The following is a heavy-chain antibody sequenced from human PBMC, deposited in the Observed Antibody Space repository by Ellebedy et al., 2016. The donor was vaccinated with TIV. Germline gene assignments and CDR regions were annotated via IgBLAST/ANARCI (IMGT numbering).Heavy chain of an antibody. D-gene: IGHD1-1*01. CDR3: ARDQIQRNDDAFDI. CDR2: MNPNSGNT. V-gene: IGHV1-8*01. CDR1: GYTFTSYD. Sequence: AASVKVSCKASGYTFTSYDINWVRQATGRGLEWMGWMNPNSGNTGYAQKFQGRVTMTRNTSISTAYLELSSLRSDDTAVYYCARDQIQRNDDAFDIWGQGTMVTVSS. J-gene: IGHJ3*02.